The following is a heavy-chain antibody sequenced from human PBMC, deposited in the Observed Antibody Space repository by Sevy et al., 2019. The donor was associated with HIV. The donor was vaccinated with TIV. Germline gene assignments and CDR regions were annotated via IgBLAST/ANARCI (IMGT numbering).Heavy chain of an antibody. CDR3: ASDRFWSGSTWYYFDH. V-gene: IGHV3-30*04. Sequence: GGSLRLSCAASGFIFSSYPMHWVRQAPGNGLEWVTVISNDGSNKYYADSVKGGFTISRGNSKNTRYLQMNSLRTEDTAVYYCASDRFWSGSTWYYFDHWGQGTLVTVSS. D-gene: IGHD3-3*01. J-gene: IGHJ4*02. CDR2: ISNDGSNK. CDR1: GFIFSSYP.